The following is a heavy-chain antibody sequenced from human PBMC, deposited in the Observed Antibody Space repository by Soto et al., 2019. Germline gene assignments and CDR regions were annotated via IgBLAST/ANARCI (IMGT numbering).Heavy chain of an antibody. D-gene: IGHD1-7*01. J-gene: IGHJ3*02. Sequence: HPGGSLRLSCAASGFTVSSNYMSWVRQAPGKGLEWVSVIYSGGSTYYADSVKGRFTISRDNSKNTLYLQMNSLRAEDTAVYYCARERKRTHDAFDIWGQGTMVTVSS. V-gene: IGHV3-53*01. CDR2: IYSGGST. CDR1: GFTVSSNY. CDR3: ARERKRTHDAFDI.